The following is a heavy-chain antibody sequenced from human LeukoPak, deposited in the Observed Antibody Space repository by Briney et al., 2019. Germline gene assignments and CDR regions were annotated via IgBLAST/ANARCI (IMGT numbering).Heavy chain of an antibody. D-gene: IGHD3-22*01. J-gene: IGHJ1*01. Sequence: ASVKVSCKASGYSFTDKYMHWVRQAPGQGLEWMGWISPNSGGTNYAQKFQGRVTMTTDTSMSTAYMELSRLTADDTAVYYCARDLLSYYDSSGYYYQGTYFQHWGQGTLVTVPS. CDR1: GYSFTDKY. V-gene: IGHV1-2*02. CDR2: ISPNSGGT. CDR3: ARDLLSYYDSSGYYYQGTYFQH.